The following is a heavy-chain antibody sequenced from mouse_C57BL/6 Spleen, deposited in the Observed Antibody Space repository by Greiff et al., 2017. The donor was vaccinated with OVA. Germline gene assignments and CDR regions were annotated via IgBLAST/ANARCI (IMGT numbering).Heavy chain of an antibody. V-gene: IGHV7-3*01. CDR1: GFTFTDYY. D-gene: IGHD1-1*01. CDR2: IRNKANGYTT. Sequence: EVMLVESGGGLVQPGGSLSLSCAASGFTFTDYYMSWVRQPPGKALEWLGFIRNKANGYTTEYSASVKGRFTISRDNSQSILYLQMNALRAEDSATYYCARVYGSSYGYAMDYWGQGTSVTVSS. CDR3: ARVYGSSYGYAMDY. J-gene: IGHJ4*01.